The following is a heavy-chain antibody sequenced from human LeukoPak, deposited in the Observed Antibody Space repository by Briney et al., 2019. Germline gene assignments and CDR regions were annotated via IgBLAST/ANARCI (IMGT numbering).Heavy chain of an antibody. Sequence: QPGRSLRLSCAASGFTFDDYAMHWVRQAPGKGLEWVSGISWNSGSIGYADSVKGRFTISRDNAKNSLYLQMNSLRAEDTALYYCAKDKGYSSSWYLDYWGQGTLVTVSS. CDR1: GFTFDDYA. CDR3: AKDKGYSSSWYLDY. V-gene: IGHV3-9*01. J-gene: IGHJ4*02. D-gene: IGHD6-13*01. CDR2: ISWNSGSI.